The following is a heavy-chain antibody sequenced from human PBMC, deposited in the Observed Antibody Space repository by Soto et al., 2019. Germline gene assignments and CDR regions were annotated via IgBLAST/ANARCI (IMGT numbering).Heavy chain of an antibody. CDR1: GGSISSYY. Sequence: SETLSLTCTVSGGSISSYYWSWIRQPPGKGLEWIGYIYYSGSTNYNPSLKSRVTISVDTSKNQFSLKLSSVTAADTAVYYCARRVREPETDHFDYWGKGTLVTVSS. D-gene: IGHD3-10*01. CDR3: ARRVREPETDHFDY. CDR2: IYYSGST. V-gene: IGHV4-59*08. J-gene: IGHJ4*02.